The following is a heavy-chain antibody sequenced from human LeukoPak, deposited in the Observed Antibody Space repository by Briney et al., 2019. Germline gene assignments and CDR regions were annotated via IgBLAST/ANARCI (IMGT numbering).Heavy chain of an antibody. J-gene: IGHJ6*02. CDR3: ARDRLPYCSSTSCYLLSGMDV. CDR2: INAGNGNT. D-gene: IGHD2-2*01. CDR1: GYTVTSYA. V-gene: IGHV1-3*01. Sequence: GASVMVSCKASGYTVTSYAMHGVRQATGQRLEWMGWINAGNGNTKYSQKFQGRVTITRDTSASTAYMELSSLRSEDTAVYYCARDRLPYCSSTSCYLLSGMDVWGQGTTVTVSS.